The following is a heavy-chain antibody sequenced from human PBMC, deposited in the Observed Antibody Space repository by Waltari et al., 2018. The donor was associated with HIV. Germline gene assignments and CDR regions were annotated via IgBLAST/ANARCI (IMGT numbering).Heavy chain of an antibody. V-gene: IGHV3-49*03. D-gene: IGHD2-2*01. CDR3: TRCQGGSSTSCYGGFDP. Sequence: EVQLVESGGGLVQPGRSLRLSCTASGFTFGDYAMSWFRQAPGKGLEWVGFIRSKAYGGTTEYAASVKGRFTISRDDSKSIAYLQMNSLKTEDTAVYYCTRCQGGSSTSCYGGFDPWGQGTLVTVSS. CDR2: IRSKAYGGTT. J-gene: IGHJ5*02. CDR1: GFTFGDYA.